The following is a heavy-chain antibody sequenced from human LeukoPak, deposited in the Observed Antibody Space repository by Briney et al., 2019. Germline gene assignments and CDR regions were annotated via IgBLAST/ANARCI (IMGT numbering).Heavy chain of an antibody. Sequence: ASVKVSCKASGYTFTGYYMHWVRQAPGQGLEWMGWINPNSGGTNYAQKFQGRVTMTRDTSISTAYMELSRLRSDDTAVYYCARDGWELLIPDEEDAFDIWGQGTMVTVSS. D-gene: IGHD1-26*01. CDR3: ARDGWELLIPDEEDAFDI. V-gene: IGHV1-2*02. CDR1: GYTFTGYY. CDR2: INPNSGGT. J-gene: IGHJ3*02.